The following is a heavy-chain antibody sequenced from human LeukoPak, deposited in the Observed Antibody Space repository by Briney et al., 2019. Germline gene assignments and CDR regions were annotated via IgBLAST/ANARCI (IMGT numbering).Heavy chain of an antibody. CDR1: GGSLSNYV. J-gene: IGHJ5*02. CDR3: ASDRNSGYDYKGS. D-gene: IGHD5-12*01. V-gene: IGHV1-69*05. CDR2: IIVIFGEA. Sequence: ASVKVSCKASGGSLSNYVINWVRQAPGQGLEWMGGIIVIFGEAHYSQKFKGRVTISTDESATTAYMELTSLRSEDTAVYYCASDRNSGYDYKGSWGQGTLVTVSS.